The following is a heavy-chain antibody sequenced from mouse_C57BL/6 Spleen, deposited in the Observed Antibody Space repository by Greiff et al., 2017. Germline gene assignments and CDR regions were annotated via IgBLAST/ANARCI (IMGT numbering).Heavy chain of an antibody. CDR2: IYPRDGST. J-gene: IGHJ3*01. CDR1: GYTFTSYD. D-gene: IGHD1-1*01. CDR3: ASPTTVVREDWFAY. V-gene: IGHV1-85*01. Sequence: QVQLQQSGPELVKPGASVKLSCKASGYTFTSYDINWVKQRPGQGLEWIGWIYPRDGSTTYNEKFKGKATLTVDTSSSTAYMELHSLTSEDSAVYFCASPTTVVREDWFAYWGQGTLVTVSA.